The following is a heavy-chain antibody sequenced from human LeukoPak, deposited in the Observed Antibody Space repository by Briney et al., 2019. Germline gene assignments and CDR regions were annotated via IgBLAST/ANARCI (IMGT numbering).Heavy chain of an antibody. Sequence: SETLSLTCSVSGYSISSGYFWGWIRQPPGKGLGWIGSIYHSGSTYYNPSLKSRVTISVDTSKNQFSLKLSSVTAADTAVYYCARVLPWLEYYFDYWGQGTLVTVSS. J-gene: IGHJ4*02. CDR1: GYSISSGYF. CDR2: IYHSGST. V-gene: IGHV4-38-2*02. D-gene: IGHD6-19*01. CDR3: ARVLPWLEYYFDY.